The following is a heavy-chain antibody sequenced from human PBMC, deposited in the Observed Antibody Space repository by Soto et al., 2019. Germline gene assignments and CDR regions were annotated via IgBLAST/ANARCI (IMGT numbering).Heavy chain of an antibody. V-gene: IGHV3-33*01. Sequence: PGGSLRLSCAASGFTFSSYGMHWVRQAPGKGLEWVAVIWYDGSNKYYADSVKGRFTISRDNSKNTLYLQMNSLRAEDTAVYYCARDGPIVVYGMDVWGQGTTVTVSS. CDR1: GFTFSSYG. D-gene: IGHD2-2*01. CDR3: ARDGPIVVYGMDV. J-gene: IGHJ6*02. CDR2: IWYDGSNK.